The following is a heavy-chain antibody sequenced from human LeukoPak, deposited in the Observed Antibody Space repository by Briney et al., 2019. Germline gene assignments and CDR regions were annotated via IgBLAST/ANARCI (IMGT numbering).Heavy chain of an antibody. D-gene: IGHD5-18*01. V-gene: IGHV3-21*01. CDR2: ISSSSSYI. J-gene: IGHJ2*01. CDR3: ARQPGVYSYAYSYWYFDL. Sequence: PGGSLRLSCAASGFTFSSYSMNWVRQAPGKGLEWVSSISSSSSYIYYADSVKGRFTISRDNAKNSLYLQMNSLRAEDTAVYYCARQPGVYSYAYSYWYFDLWGRGTLVTVSS. CDR1: GFTFSSYS.